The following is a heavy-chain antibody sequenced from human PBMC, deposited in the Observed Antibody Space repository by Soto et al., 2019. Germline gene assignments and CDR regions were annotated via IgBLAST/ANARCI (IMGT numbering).Heavy chain of an antibody. J-gene: IGHJ4*02. V-gene: IGHV3-23*01. D-gene: IGHD3-10*01. CDR1: GFTFSSYA. Sequence: EVQLLESGGGLVQPGGSLRLSCAAPGFTFSSYAMSWVRQAPGKGLEWVSAISGSGGSTYYADSVKGRFTISRDNSKNTLYLQMNSLRAEDTAVYYCAGNHMVRGGYYFDYWGQGTLVTVSS. CDR2: ISGSGGST. CDR3: AGNHMVRGGYYFDY.